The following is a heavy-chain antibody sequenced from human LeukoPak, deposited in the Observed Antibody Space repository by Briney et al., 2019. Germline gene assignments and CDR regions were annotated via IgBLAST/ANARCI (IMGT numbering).Heavy chain of an antibody. V-gene: IGHV3-30*02. J-gene: IGHJ4*02. CDR1: GFTFDNYG. Sequence: GGSLRLSCAASGFTFDNYGMHWVRQAPGKGLEWVAFVRYDESNKYYADSVKGRFTISRDNSKNTLYLQMNSLRAEDTAVYYCARASITIFGVVNPHPFDYWGQGTLVTVSS. CDR2: VRYDESNK. D-gene: IGHD3-3*01. CDR3: ARASITIFGVVNPHPFDY.